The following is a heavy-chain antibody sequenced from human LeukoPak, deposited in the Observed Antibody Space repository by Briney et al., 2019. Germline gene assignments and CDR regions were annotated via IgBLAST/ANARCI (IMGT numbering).Heavy chain of an antibody. V-gene: IGHV3-23*01. Sequence: GGSLRLSCAASGFTFSSYAMSWVRQAPGKGLEWVSAISGSGGSTYYADSVKGRFSISRNNSKNTLYLQMNSLRAEDTAVYYCAKAYDSSGYYYVYFDYWGQGTLVAVSS. J-gene: IGHJ4*02. D-gene: IGHD3-22*01. CDR2: ISGSGGST. CDR3: AKAYDSSGYYYVYFDY. CDR1: GFTFSSYA.